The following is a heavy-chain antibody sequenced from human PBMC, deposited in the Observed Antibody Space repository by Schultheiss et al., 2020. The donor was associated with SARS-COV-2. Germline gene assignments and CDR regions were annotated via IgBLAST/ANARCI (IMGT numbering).Heavy chain of an antibody. CDR3: ARDRGGSYFYYYYGMDV. Sequence: GGSLRLSCAASGLTFSTYWMSWVRQAPGKGLEWVAVVSYDTKTQYYADSVKGRFTISRDNSKNTLYLQMNSLRAEDTAVYYCARDRGGSYFYYYYGMDVWGQGTTVTVSS. CDR2: VSYDTKTQ. V-gene: IGHV3-30*03. J-gene: IGHJ6*02. CDR1: GLTFSTYW. D-gene: IGHD1-26*01.